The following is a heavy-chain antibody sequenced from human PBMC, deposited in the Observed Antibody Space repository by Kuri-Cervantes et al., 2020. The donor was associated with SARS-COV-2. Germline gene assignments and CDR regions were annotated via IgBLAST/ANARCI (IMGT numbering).Heavy chain of an antibody. CDR2: IIPTFGTA. CDR3: ARRQGYGAPNPFDY. CDR1: GGTFSSYA. J-gene: IGHJ4*02. Sequence: SVKVSCKASGGTFSSYAISWVRQAPGQGLEWMGGIIPTFGTANYAQKFQGRVTITADESTSTAYMELSSLRSEDTVVYYCARRQGYGAPNPFDYWGQGTLVTVSS. D-gene: IGHD4-17*01. V-gene: IGHV1-69*13.